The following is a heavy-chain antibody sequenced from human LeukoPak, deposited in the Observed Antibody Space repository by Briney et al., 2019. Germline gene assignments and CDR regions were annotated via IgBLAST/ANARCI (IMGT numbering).Heavy chain of an antibody. CDR2: INSDGSST. Sequence: GGSLRLSCAASGFTFSSYSMNWVRQAPGKGLEWVSRINSDGSSTSYADSVKGRFTISRDNAKNTLYLQMNSLRAEDTAVYYCARAAVGATNDAFDIWGQGTMVTVSS. CDR3: ARAAVGATNDAFDI. V-gene: IGHV3-74*01. J-gene: IGHJ3*02. CDR1: GFTFSSYS. D-gene: IGHD1-26*01.